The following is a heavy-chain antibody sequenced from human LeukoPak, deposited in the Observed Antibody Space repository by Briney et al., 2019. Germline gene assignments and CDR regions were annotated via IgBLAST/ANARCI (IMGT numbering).Heavy chain of an antibody. J-gene: IGHJ6*03. CDR2: VNPNTGNT. CDR3: ARGPESDYYYYYMDV. CDR1: GYTFTSYD. V-gene: IGHV1-8*01. Sequence: ASVKVSCKASGYTFTSYDINWVRQATGQGLEWMGWVNPNTGNTGYAQKFQGRVTMTRDTSISTAYMELSRLKSDDTAVYYCARGPESDYYYYYMDVWGKGTTVTISS. D-gene: IGHD1-14*01.